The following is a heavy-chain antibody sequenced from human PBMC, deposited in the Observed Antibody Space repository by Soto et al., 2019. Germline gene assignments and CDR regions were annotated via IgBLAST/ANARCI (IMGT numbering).Heavy chain of an antibody. CDR2: ITDTGVDA. CDR1: GITFGSRA. D-gene: IGHD3-10*01. V-gene: IGHV3-23*01. J-gene: IGHJ4*02. CDR3: ARGSKDSYTGSRIFDF. Sequence: GGSLRLSGVASGITFGSRAISWVRQAPWEGLEWVSTITDTGVDAKYADSVRGRFTISRDNSKKTLYLQMSSLRADDSAVYFCARGSKDSYTGSRIFDFWGRGTLVTVSS.